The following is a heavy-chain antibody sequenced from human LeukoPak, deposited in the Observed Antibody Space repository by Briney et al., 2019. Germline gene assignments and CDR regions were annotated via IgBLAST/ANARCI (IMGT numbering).Heavy chain of an antibody. CDR2: IYYSGST. D-gene: IGHD3-22*01. CDR3: ARDRSSGPFDY. J-gene: IGHJ4*02. V-gene: IGHV4-31*03. Sequence: TLSLTCIVSGGSISSSSYNWGWIRQPPGKGLEWIGYIYYSGSTYYNPSLKSRVTISVDTSKNQFSLKLSSVTAADTAVYYCARDRSSGPFDYWGQGTLVTVSS. CDR1: GGSISSSSYN.